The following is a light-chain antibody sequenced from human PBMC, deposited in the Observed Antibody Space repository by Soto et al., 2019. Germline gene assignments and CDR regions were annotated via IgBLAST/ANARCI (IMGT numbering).Light chain of an antibody. CDR2: WAS. CDR1: QSVLYSAKNKNF. Sequence: DIVMTQSPDSLAVSLGERATIHCKSSQSVLYSAKNKNFLTWYQQKPGQPPKLLIYWASTRKSGVPDRFTGSGSGTDFTLTIYTLQAEDVAVYYCQQHYINPITCGQGTRLEIK. V-gene: IGKV4-1*01. CDR3: QQHYINPIT. J-gene: IGKJ5*01.